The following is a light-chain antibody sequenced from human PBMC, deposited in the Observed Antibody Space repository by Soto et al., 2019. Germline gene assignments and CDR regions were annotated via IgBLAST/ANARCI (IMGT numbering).Light chain of an antibody. J-gene: IGKJ2*01. V-gene: IGKV3-20*01. CDR1: QSVSSTY. CDR3: QYYESSAYT. Sequence: EIVLTQSPGILSLSPGEGVTLSCRASQSVSSTYLAWYRHEPGLSPRLLIYGASNRATGVPDRFSGSYSGTDFTLTISRLEPEDFAVYYCQYYESSAYTFGQGTKLEI. CDR2: GAS.